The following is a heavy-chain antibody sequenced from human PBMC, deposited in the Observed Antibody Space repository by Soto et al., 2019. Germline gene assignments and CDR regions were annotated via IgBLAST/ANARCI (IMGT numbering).Heavy chain of an antibody. CDR2: INPSGGST. V-gene: IGHV1-46*01. Sequence: ASVKVSCKASGYTFTSSYMHWVRQAPGQGLEWMGIINPSGGSTSYAQKFQGRVTMTRDTSTSTVYMEMSSLRSEDTAVYHCARARRDCRSPYQSSYWGQVPLVAASS. D-gene: IGHD2-2*01. J-gene: IGHJ4*02. CDR3: ARARRDCRSPYQSSY. CDR1: GYTFTSSY.